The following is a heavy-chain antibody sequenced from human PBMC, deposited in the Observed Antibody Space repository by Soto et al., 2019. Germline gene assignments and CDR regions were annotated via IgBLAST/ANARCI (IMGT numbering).Heavy chain of an antibody. V-gene: IGHV3-33*08. CDR3: ARGFRQLGFDY. D-gene: IGHD6-6*01. CDR1: GFTFSSYA. Sequence: QVQLVESGGGVVQPGRSLRLSCAASGFTFSSYAMHWVRQAPGKGLEWVAVIWYDGSNKYYADSVKGRFTISRDNSKNTLYLQMNSLRAEDTAVYYCARGFRQLGFDYWGQGTLVTVSS. CDR2: IWYDGSNK. J-gene: IGHJ4*02.